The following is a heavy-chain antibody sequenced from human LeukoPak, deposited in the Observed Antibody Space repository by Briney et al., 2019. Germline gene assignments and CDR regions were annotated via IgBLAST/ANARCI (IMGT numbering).Heavy chain of an antibody. CDR1: GFTFSNYA. CDR3: ARRHDGFDI. J-gene: IGHJ3*02. Sequence: GRSLRLSCAASGFTFSNYAIHWVRQAPGKGLEWVAIISYDGSNKNYAGSVKGRFTISRDNSKNSLYLQMNSLRPEDTAVYYCARRHDGFDIWGQGTMVTVSS. D-gene: IGHD6-25*01. V-gene: IGHV3-30-3*01. CDR2: ISYDGSNK.